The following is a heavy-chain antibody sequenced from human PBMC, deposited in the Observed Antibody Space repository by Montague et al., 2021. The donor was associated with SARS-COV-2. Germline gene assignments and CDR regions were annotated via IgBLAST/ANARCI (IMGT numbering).Heavy chain of an antibody. CDR2: IWNDGSKK. CDR1: GFTYSKYG. V-gene: IGHV3-33*01. D-gene: IGHD3-22*01. Sequence: RLSWSASGFTYSKYGVHWVRQAPGKGLEWVASIWNDGSKKYHADSVKGRFTISRDNSNNMLYLQMDSLRAEDAAVYYCVGDPGDPDTFDYWGQGTQVTVSS. J-gene: IGHJ4*02. CDR3: VGDPGDPDTFDY.